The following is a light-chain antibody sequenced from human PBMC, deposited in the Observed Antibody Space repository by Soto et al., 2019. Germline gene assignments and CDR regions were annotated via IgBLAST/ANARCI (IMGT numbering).Light chain of an antibody. CDR3: QSYDSSLSVV. Sequence: QTVVTQPPSVSGAPGQRVTISCTGSSSNIGAGYDVHWYQQLPGTAPKLLIYGNSNRPSGVPDRFSGSKSGTSASLAITGLQAEDEADYYCQSYDSSLSVVFRTGTKLTVL. CDR1: SSNIGAGYD. J-gene: IGLJ1*01. V-gene: IGLV1-40*01. CDR2: GNS.